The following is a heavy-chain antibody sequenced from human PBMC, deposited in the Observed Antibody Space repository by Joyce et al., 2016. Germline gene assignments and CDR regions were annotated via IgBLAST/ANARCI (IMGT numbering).Heavy chain of an antibody. CDR2: ISFDGTNK. CDR3: ARGGVAAADHYYFDC. D-gene: IGHD6-13*01. J-gene: IGHJ4*02. CDR1: GFTFSNYA. Sequence: QVQLLESGGGVVQPGRSLRLSCAASGFTFSNYAMHWVRQAPGKGLEGGALISFDGTNKHYADSMKGRFTISRDNSKNTLYLQMNSLRAEDTAIYYCARGGVAAADHYYFDCWGQGTLVTVSS. V-gene: IGHV3-30-3*01.